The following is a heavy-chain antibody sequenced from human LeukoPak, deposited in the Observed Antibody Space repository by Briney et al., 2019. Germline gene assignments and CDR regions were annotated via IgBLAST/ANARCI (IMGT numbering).Heavy chain of an antibody. D-gene: IGHD2-15*01. J-gene: IGHJ4*02. CDR2: ISWNSGSI. CDR1: GFTFDDYA. Sequence: GGSLRLSCAASGFTFDDYAMHWVRQAPGKGLEWVSGISWNSGSIGYADSVKGRFTISRDNSKNTLYLQMNSLRAEDTAVYYCAKDVVVGDPPAAHPFDYWGQGTLVTVSS. CDR3: AKDVVVGDPPAAHPFDY. V-gene: IGHV3-9*01.